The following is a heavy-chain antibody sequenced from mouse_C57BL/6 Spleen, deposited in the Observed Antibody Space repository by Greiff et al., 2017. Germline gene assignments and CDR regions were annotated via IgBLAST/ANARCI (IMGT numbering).Heavy chain of an antibody. CDR1: GFTFSNYW. V-gene: IGHV6-3*01. J-gene: IGHJ3*01. CDR2: IRLKSDNYAT. D-gene: IGHD6-2*01. Sequence: DVKVEESGGGLVQPGGSMKLSCVASGFTFSNYWMNWVRQSPEKGLEWVAQIRLKSDNYATHYAESVKGRFTISRAESKSSVYLQMNNLRAEDTGIYSCTAPQSGRRAWFAYWGQGTLVTVSA. CDR3: TAPQSGRRAWFAY.